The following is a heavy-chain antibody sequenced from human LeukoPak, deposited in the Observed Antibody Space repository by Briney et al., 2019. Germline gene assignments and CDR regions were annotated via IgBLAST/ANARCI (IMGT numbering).Heavy chain of an antibody. D-gene: IGHD5-24*01. CDR1: GYTFTSYY. V-gene: IGHV1-46*01. CDR2: INPSGGST. Sequence: GASVKVSCKASGYTFTSYYMNWVRQAPGQGLEWMGIINPSGGSTSYAQKFQGRVTMTRDTSTSTVYMELSSLRSEDTAVYYCARALLVRNGYNYSPNYFDYWGQGTLVTVSS. CDR3: ARALLVRNGYNYSPNYFDY. J-gene: IGHJ4*02.